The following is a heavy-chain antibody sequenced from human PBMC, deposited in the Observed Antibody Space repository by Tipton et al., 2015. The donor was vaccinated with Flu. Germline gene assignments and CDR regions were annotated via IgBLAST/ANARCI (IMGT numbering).Heavy chain of an antibody. J-gene: IGHJ4*02. Sequence: TLSLTCTVSGGSISSYYWSWIRQPPGKGLEWIGYIYYSGSTNYNPSLKSRVTISVDTSKNQFSLKLSSVTAADTAVYYCARGGRGSRAPIDYWGQGTLVTVSS. V-gene: IGHV4-59*01. CDR2: IYYSGST. D-gene: IGHD3-16*01. CDR1: GGSISSYY. CDR3: ARGGRGSRAPIDY.